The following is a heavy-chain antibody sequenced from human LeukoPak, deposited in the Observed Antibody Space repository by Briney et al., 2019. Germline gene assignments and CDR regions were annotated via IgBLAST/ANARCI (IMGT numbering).Heavy chain of an antibody. Sequence: GGSLRLSCAASGFTFTTYGMHWVRQAPGKGLEWVAAISNDGGNKYYADFVKGRFTISRDNSKNTLYLQMNSLRAEDTAVYYCTKDGYLGHYFDYWGQGTLVTVSS. CDR3: TKDGYLGHYFDY. V-gene: IGHV3-30*18. D-gene: IGHD2-21*01. CDR1: GFTFTTYG. J-gene: IGHJ4*02. CDR2: ISNDGGNK.